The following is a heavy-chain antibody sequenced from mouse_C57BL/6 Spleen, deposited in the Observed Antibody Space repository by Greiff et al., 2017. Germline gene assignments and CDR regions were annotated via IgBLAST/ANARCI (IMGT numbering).Heavy chain of an antibody. D-gene: IGHD1-1*01. Sequence: QVQLQQSGAELVRPGTSVKVSCKASGYAFTNYLIEWVKQRPGQGLEWIGVINPGSGGTNYNEKFKGKATLTADKSSSTAYMQLSSLTSEDSAVYFCARGGDYGGYFDYWGQGTTLTVSS. J-gene: IGHJ2*01. CDR3: ARGGDYGGYFDY. CDR2: INPGSGGT. V-gene: IGHV1-54*01. CDR1: GYAFTNYL.